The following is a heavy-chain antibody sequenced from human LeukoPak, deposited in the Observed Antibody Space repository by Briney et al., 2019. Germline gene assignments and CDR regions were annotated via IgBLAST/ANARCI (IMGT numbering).Heavy chain of an antibody. CDR1: GVSISSSSYY. CDR3: ARQPVIGNCSSTSCYLGAFDI. J-gene: IGHJ3*02. CDR2: IYYSGST. D-gene: IGHD2-2*01. V-gene: IGHV4-39*01. Sequence: SETLSLTCTVSGVSISSSSYYWGWVRQPPGKGLEWIGSIYYSGSTYYNPSLKSRVTISVDTSKNQFSLKLSSVTAADTAVYYCARQPVIGNCSSTSCYLGAFDIWGQGTMVTVSS.